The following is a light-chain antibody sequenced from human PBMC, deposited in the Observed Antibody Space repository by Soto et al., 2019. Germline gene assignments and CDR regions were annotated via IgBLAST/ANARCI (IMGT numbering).Light chain of an antibody. CDR1: TRDIAGYNY. Sequence: QSALTQPASVSGSLGQSLTISCTGTTRDIAGYNYISWYQQLPGKAPKLMIYQVTIRPSGISNRFSGSKSGNTASLTISGLQAEDEADYYCTSFSSSTSLYVSGTGTKVTVL. J-gene: IGLJ1*01. CDR3: TSFSSSTSLYV. V-gene: IGLV2-14*01. CDR2: QVT.